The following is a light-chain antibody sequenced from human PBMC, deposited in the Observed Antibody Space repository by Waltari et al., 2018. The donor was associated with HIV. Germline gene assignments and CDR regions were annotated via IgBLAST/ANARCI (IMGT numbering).Light chain of an antibody. CDR2: AAS. J-gene: IGKJ1*01. Sequence: DIQMTQSPSSLSASVGDRVTITCRASQSISNYLNWYQQKPRKAPKLLMYAASSVQSGVPSRFSGSGSGTDFTLTISSLQPEDFATYYCQQSYSTPRTFGQGTKVEFK. CDR1: QSISNY. V-gene: IGKV1-39*01. CDR3: QQSYSTPRT.